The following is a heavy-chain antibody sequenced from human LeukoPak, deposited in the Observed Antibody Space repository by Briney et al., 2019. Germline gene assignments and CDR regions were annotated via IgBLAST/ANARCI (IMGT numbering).Heavy chain of an antibody. CDR2: IIPIFGTA. J-gene: IGHJ6*03. CDR3: ASAVRSSTSPQVNYYYYMDV. V-gene: IGHV1-69*13. CDR1: GGTFSSYA. Sequence: ASVKVSCKASGGTFSSYAISWVRQAPGQWLEWMGGIIPIFGTANYAQKFQGRVTITADESTSTAYMELSSLRSEDTAVYYCASAVRSSTSPQVNYYYYMDVWGKGTTVTVSS. D-gene: IGHD2-2*01.